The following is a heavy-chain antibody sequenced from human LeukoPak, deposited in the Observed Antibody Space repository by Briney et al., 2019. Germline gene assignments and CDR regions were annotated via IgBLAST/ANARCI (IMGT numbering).Heavy chain of an antibody. CDR2: IKQDGSEK. Sequence: GGSLRLSCAVSGFSVSGYWMTWVRQAPGKGLEWVANIKQDGSEKNYVDSVKGRFTISRDNAENSLFLQMTSLRVEDAAVYYCAREWQGGIAAAGTRIEGDYWGQGTLVAVSS. CDR3: AREWQGGIAAAGTRIEGDY. CDR1: GFSVSGYW. V-gene: IGHV3-7*01. D-gene: IGHD6-13*01. J-gene: IGHJ4*02.